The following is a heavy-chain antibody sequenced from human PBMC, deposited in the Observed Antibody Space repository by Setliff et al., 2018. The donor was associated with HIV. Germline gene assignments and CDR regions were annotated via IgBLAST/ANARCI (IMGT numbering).Heavy chain of an antibody. CDR1: GYTFTSYY. D-gene: IGHD3-10*01. CDR2: INPGDGST. Sequence: ASVKVSCKASGYTFTSYYIYWVRQAPGQGLQWMGIINPGDGSTIYAQKFQGRVTMTRDTSTSTVYMELSSLRSDDTAVYYCASSGSGSYINWFGPWGQGTLVTVSS. CDR3: ASSGSGSYINWFGP. J-gene: IGHJ5*02. V-gene: IGHV1-46*01.